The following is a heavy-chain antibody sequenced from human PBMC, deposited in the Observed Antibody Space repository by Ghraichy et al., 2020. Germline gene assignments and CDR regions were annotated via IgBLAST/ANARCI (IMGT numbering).Heavy chain of an antibody. D-gene: IGHD3-10*01. CDR1: GGSFSGYY. CDR3: ARGKYYGLGSYYQLARVFHWFDP. V-gene: IGHV4-34*01. J-gene: IGHJ5*02. CDR2: INHSGST. Sequence: SETLSLTCAVYGGSFSGYYWSWIRQPPGKGLEWIGEINHSGSTNYNPSLKSRVTISVDTSKNQFSLKLSSVTAADTAVYYCARGKYYGLGSYYQLARVFHWFDPWGQGTLVTVSS.